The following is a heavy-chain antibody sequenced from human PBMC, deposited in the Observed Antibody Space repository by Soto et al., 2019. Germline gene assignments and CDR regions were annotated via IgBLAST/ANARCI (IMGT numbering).Heavy chain of an antibody. CDR2: FDPEDGET. V-gene: IGHV1-24*01. CDR1: GYTLTELS. D-gene: IGHD3-16*01. Sequence: ASVKVSCKVSGYTLTELSMHWVRQAPGKGLEWMGGFDPEDGETIYAQKFQGRVTMTEDTSTDTAYMELSSLRSEDTAVYYCGTDPPLPGGYRIDVWGQGTTVTVSS. J-gene: IGHJ6*02. CDR3: GTDPPLPGGYRIDV.